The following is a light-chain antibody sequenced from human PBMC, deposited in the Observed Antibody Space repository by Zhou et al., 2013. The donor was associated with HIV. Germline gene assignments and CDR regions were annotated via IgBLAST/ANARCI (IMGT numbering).Light chain of an antibody. V-gene: IGKV3D-20*02. Sequence: EIVLTQSPGTLSLSPGERVILSCRASQSVSSSYLAWYQQKPGQAPRLLIYDASNRATGIPARFSGSGSGTDFTLTISSLEPEDFAVYYCQQRSNWLTFGGGTKVEIK. J-gene: IGKJ4*01. CDR1: QSVSSSY. CDR3: QQRSNWLT. CDR2: DAS.